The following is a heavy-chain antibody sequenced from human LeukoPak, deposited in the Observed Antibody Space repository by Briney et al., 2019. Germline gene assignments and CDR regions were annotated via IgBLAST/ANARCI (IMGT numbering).Heavy chain of an antibody. J-gene: IGHJ1*01. CDR2: IYHSGST. CDR3: ARDLAVAVAGTIEYFQH. D-gene: IGHD6-19*01. CDR1: GGSISTYY. Sequence: SETLSLTCTVSGGSISTYYWGWIRQPPGKGLEWIGSIYHSGSTYYNPSLKSRVTISVDTSKNQFSLKLSSVTAADTAVYYCARDLAVAVAGTIEYFQHWGQGTLVTVSS. V-gene: IGHV4-38-2*02.